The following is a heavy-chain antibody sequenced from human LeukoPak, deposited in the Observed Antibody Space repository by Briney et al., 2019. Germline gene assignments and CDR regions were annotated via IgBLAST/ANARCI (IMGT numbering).Heavy chain of an antibody. Sequence: SETLSLTCTVSGGSISSGDYYWTWIRQPPGKGLEWFGYIYYSGSTYYNPSLKSRLTISIDTSKNQFSLKLSSVTAADTAVYYCARDPSVVPAYYYYGMDVWGQGTTVTVSS. V-gene: IGHV4-30-4*01. J-gene: IGHJ6*02. D-gene: IGHD2-2*01. CDR3: ARDPSVVPAYYYYGMDV. CDR2: IYYSGST. CDR1: GGSISSGDYY.